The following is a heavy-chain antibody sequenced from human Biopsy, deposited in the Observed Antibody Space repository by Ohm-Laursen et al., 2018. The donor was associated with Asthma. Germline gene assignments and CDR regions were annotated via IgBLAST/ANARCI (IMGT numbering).Heavy chain of an antibody. CDR3: ARHPNNGDYSYWYFDL. J-gene: IGHJ2*01. CDR1: GFSMDTNSYF. Sequence: SETLSLTCTISGFSMDTNSYFWGWIRQPPGKGLERIGGVFYTGITYYNPSLESRVTMSVDTSKSQFFLEVNSVTAPDTAVYYCARHPNNGDYSYWYFDLWGRGTLVTVSS. D-gene: IGHD4-17*01. V-gene: IGHV4-39*01. CDR2: VFYTGIT.